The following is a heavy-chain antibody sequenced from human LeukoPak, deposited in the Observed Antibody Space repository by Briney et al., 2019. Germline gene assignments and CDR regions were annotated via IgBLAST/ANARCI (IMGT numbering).Heavy chain of an antibody. D-gene: IGHD3-10*01. CDR3: ARFSDSVVRGVIDP. Sequence: GGSLRLSCAASGFTFSSYGMHWVRQAPGKGLEWVAVIWYDGSNKYYADSVKGRFTISRDNSKNTLYLQMNSLRAEDTAVYYCARFSDSVVRGVIDPWGQGTLVTVSS. CDR1: GFTFSSYG. CDR2: IWYDGSNK. V-gene: IGHV3-33*01. J-gene: IGHJ5*02.